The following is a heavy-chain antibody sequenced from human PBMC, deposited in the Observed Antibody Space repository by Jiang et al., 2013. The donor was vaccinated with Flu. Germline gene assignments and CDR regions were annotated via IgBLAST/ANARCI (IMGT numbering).Heavy chain of an antibody. V-gene: IGHV3-30-3*01. D-gene: IGHD1-26*01. CDR3: ARSISGSYPSFDY. CDR2: ISYDGSSK. J-gene: IGHJ4*02. CDR1: GFTFSSYA. Sequence: SGGGVVQPGRSLRLSCAASGFTFSSYAMHWVRQAPGKGLEWVALISYDGSSKYYADSVKGRFTISRDNSKNTLYLQMNSLRAEDTALYYCARSISGSYPSFDYWGQGTLVTVSS.